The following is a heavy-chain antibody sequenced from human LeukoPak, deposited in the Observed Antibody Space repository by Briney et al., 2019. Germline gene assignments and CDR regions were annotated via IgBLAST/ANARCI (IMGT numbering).Heavy chain of an antibody. V-gene: IGHV4-34*01. CDR1: GGSISSYY. D-gene: IGHD3-22*01. CDR2: INHSGST. CDR3: ARGRGRGVLITTSRRSFWFDS. Sequence: SETLSLTCTVSGGSISSYYWSWIRQPPGKGLEWIGEINHSGSTTYKPSLKSRVTISLGTSKNQFSLKLSSVTAADTAVYYCARGRGRGVLITTSRRSFWFDSWGQGTLVTVSS. J-gene: IGHJ5*01.